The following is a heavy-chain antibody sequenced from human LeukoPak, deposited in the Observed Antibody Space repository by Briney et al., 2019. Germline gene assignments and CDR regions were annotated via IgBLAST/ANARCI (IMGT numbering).Heavy chain of an antibody. D-gene: IGHD5-18*01. CDR2: IYSGGST. V-gene: IGHV3-66*01. Sequence: GGSLRLSCAASGFTVSSNYMSWVRQAPGKGLEWVSVIYSGGSTYYADSVKGRFTISRDNSKNTLYLQMNSLRAEDTAVYYCARDQEYSYGLDYWGQGTLVTVSS. CDR3: ARDQEYSYGLDY. CDR1: GFTVSSNY. J-gene: IGHJ4*02.